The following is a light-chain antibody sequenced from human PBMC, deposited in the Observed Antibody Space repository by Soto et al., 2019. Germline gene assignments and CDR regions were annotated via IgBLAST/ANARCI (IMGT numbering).Light chain of an antibody. V-gene: IGKV3-15*01. CDR3: QQFSDSPPERT. CDR1: QSVDSR. CDR2: GAS. Sequence: ETVMTQSPAVLSVSPGERATLSCRASQSVDSRLAWYQQKPGQAHRLLIYGASTRATGIPARFSGSGSGTEFTLTISSLQSEDSAIYYCQQFSDSPPERTFGQGTKVEVK. J-gene: IGKJ1*01.